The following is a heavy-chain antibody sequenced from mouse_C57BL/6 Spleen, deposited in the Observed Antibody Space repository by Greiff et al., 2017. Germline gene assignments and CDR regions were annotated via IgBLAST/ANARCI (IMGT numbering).Heavy chain of an antibody. CDR3: ARHPQTAQDLMDY. CDR2: FYPGSGSS. D-gene: IGHD3-2*02. V-gene: IGHV1-62-2*01. J-gene: IGHJ4*01. CDR1: GYTFTEYT. Sequence: QVQLKQSGAELVKPGASVKMSCKASGYTFTEYTIHWVKQRTGQGLAWIGWFYPGSGSSKYNEKFKDKATLTAVNSSSTVYMELSRLTSEDSAVYFCARHPQTAQDLMDYWGQGTSVTVSS.